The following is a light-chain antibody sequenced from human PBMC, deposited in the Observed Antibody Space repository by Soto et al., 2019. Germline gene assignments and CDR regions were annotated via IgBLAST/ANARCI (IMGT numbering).Light chain of an antibody. CDR3: QQRNIWPPVT. CDR1: QRVSGGF. J-gene: IGKJ5*01. Sequence: VLTQSPATLSLSPGARATLYCGASQRVSGGFLAWYQQKPGQAPRLLIYGAFNRATGIPARFSGSGSGTDFTLPISSLEPEDSAAYYCQQRNIWPPVTFGHGTRLEIK. V-gene: IGKV3-11*01. CDR2: GAF.